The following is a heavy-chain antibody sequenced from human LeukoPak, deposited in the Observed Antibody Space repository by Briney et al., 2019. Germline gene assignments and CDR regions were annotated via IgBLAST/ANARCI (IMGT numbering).Heavy chain of an antibody. CDR3: ARRGYCSGGSCFSRAFDI. D-gene: IGHD2-15*01. CDR2: IYPGDSDT. Sequence: GESLKISCKGSGYSFTSYWIGWVRPMPGKGLEWMGIIYPGDSDTRYSPSFQGQVTISADKSIRTAYLQWSSLKASDTAMCYGARRGYCSGGSCFSRAFDIWGQGTMITVSS. V-gene: IGHV5-51*01. CDR1: GYSFTSYW. J-gene: IGHJ3*02.